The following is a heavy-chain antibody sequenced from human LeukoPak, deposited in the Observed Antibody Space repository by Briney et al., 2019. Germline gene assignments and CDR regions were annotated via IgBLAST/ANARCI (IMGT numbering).Heavy chain of an antibody. CDR2: INHSGST. J-gene: IGHJ6*03. V-gene: IGHV4-34*01. D-gene: IGHD4-23*01. CDR1: GGSFSGYY. Sequence: PSETLSLTCAVYGGSFSGYYWSWIRQPPGKGLEWIGEINHSGSTNYNPSLKSRVTISVDTSKNQFSLKLSSVTAADTAVYYCARPVDYYYYYMDVWGRGTTVTGSS. CDR3: ARPVDYYYYYMDV.